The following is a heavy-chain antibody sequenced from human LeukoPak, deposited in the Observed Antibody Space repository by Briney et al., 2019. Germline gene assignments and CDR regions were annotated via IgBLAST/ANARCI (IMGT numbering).Heavy chain of an antibody. CDR2: INHSGST. CDR3: ARRRPNPLYYYPYYRGV. J-gene: IGHJ6*03. Sequence: SETLSLTRAVYGGSFSVYYWSWVRQPPGKGLEWIGEINHSGSTNYNPSLKSRVTISVDTSKNQFSLQLSSVTAADTAVYYCARRRPNPLYYYPYYRGVWGKGTTVTVSS. V-gene: IGHV4-34*01. D-gene: IGHD1-14*01. CDR1: GGSFSVYY.